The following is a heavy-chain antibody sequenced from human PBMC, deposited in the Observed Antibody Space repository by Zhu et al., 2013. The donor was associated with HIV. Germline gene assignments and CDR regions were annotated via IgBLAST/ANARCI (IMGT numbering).Heavy chain of an antibody. V-gene: IGHV1-69*01. J-gene: IGHJ6*02. CDR1: GGTFSSYA. Sequence: QVQLVQSGAEVKKPGSSVKVSCKASGGTFSSYAISWVRQAPGQGLEWMGGIIPIFGTANYAQKFQGRVTITADESTSTAYMELSSLRSEDTAVYYCARDRQAYDRAEDYYYGMDVWGQGTTGHRLL. D-gene: IGHD3-22*01. CDR2: IIPIFGTA. CDR3: ARDRQAYDRAEDYYYGMDV.